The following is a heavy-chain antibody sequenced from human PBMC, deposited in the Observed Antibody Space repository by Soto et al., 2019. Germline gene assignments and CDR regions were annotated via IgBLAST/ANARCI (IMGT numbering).Heavy chain of an antibody. V-gene: IGHV1-2*02. CDR3: ARGPIDVIVGAKYYFDY. J-gene: IGHJ4*02. CDR2: INPNSGGT. Sequence: GASVKVSCKASGYTFTGYYMHWVRQAPGQGLEWMGWINPNSGGTNYAQKFQGRVTMTRDTSISTAYMELSRLRSDDTAVYYCARGPIDVIVGAKYYFDYWGQGTLVTVSS. CDR1: GYTFTGYY. D-gene: IGHD1-26*01.